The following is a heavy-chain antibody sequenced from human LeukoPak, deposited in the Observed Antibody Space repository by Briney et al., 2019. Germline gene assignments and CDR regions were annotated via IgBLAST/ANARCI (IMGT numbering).Heavy chain of an antibody. CDR1: GDSVSSSSDA. V-gene: IGHV6-1*01. D-gene: IGHD1/OR15-1a*01. Sequence: SQTLSLTCAIYGDSVSSSSDAWNWIRQSPSRGLEWLGRTYYRSNDYAVSVKTRMTINVDTSKNQVSLQLSSVTPEDTAVYYCARGGNNAFDIWGQGTMVTVSS. CDR3: ARGGNNAFDI. J-gene: IGHJ3*02. CDR2: TYYRSN.